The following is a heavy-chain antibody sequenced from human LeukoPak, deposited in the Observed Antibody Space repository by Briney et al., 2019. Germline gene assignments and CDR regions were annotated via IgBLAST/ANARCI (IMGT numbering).Heavy chain of an antibody. V-gene: IGHV1-18*01. J-gene: IGHJ5*02. CDR3: ASSVLVYDYVWGSYRPNWFDP. D-gene: IGHD3-16*02. Sequence: ASVKVSCKASGYTFTSYGISWVRQAPGQGLEWMGWISAYNGNTNYAQKLQGRVTMTTDTSTSTAYMELGSLRSDDTAVYYCASSVLVYDYVWGSYRPNWFDPWGQGTLVTVSS. CDR2: ISAYNGNT. CDR1: GYTFTSYG.